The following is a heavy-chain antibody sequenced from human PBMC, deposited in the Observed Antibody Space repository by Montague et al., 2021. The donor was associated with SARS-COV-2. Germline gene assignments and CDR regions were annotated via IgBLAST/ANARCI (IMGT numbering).Heavy chain of an antibody. CDR3: ARGRYSSSWYGTKYYFDY. V-gene: IGHV4-39*01. D-gene: IGHD6-13*01. Sequence: SETLSLTCTVSGGSISSSSYYWGWIRQPPGKGLEWIGNIFYSGSTYYNTSLKSRVTISVDTSKNQFSLKLSSVTAADTAVNYCARGRYSSSWYGTKYYFDYWGQGTLVTVSS. CDR2: IFYSGST. CDR1: GGSISSSSYY. J-gene: IGHJ4*02.